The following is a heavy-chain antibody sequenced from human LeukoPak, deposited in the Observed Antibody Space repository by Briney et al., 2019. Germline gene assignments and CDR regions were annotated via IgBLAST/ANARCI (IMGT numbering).Heavy chain of an antibody. CDR1: GFTFSSYA. CDR2: ISGSGGST. V-gene: IGHV3-23*01. D-gene: IGHD4-17*01. J-gene: IGHJ4*02. CDR3: AKDPDYGDYRYFDY. Sequence: PGGSLRLSCAASGFTFSSYAMSWVRQAPGKGLEWVSAISGSGGSTYYADSVKGRLTISRDNSKNTLYLQMNSLRAEDTAVYYCAKDPDYGDYRYFDYWGQGTLVTVSS.